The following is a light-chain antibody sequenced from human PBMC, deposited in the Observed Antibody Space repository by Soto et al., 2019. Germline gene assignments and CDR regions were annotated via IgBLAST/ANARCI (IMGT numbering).Light chain of an antibody. CDR1: SSDVGSSNL. CDR2: EGS. V-gene: IGLV2-23*01. J-gene: IGLJ1*01. CDR3: CSFADSSTFYV. Sequence: QSVLTQPASVSRSPGQSITISCTGTSSDVGSSNLVSWYQQHPGKAPKLIIYEGSRRPSGVSGRFSGSKSGNTASLTISGLQAEDEADYYCCSFADSSTFYVFGTGTKLTVL.